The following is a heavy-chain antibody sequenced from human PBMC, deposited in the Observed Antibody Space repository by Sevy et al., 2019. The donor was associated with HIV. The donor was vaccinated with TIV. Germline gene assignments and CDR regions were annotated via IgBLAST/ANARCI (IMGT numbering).Heavy chain of an antibody. V-gene: IGHV3-23*01. CDR3: AKVVPLYDFWSGYYRKDYYYYGMDV. J-gene: IGHJ6*02. CDR2: ISGSGGST. CDR1: GFTFSSYA. D-gene: IGHD3-3*01. Sequence: GRSLRLSCAASGFTFSSYAMSWVRQAPGKGLEWVSAISGSGGSTYYADSVKGRFTISRDNSKNTLYLQMNSLRAEDTAVYYCAKVVPLYDFWSGYYRKDYYYYGMDVWGQGTTVTVSS.